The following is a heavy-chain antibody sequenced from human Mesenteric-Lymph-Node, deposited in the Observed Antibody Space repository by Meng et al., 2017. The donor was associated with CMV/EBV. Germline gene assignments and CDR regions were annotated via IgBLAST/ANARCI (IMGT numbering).Heavy chain of an antibody. D-gene: IGHD6-19*01. CDR2: ISGSGDYT. Sequence: GESLKISCAASGFTFSSYAMGWVRQAPGKGLEWVSVISGSGDYTYYADSVQGRFTISRDNTKNSLYLQMNRLRAEDTAVYYCAAGTGWLIENWGQGTLVTVSS. V-gene: IGHV3-23*01. CDR3: AAGTGWLIEN. J-gene: IGHJ4*02. CDR1: GFTFSSYA.